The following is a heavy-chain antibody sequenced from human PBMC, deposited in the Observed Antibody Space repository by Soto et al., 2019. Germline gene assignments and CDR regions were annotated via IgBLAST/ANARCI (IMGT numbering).Heavy chain of an antibody. J-gene: IGHJ4*02. CDR2: IYYSGST. Sequence: SETLSLTCTVSGGSISSYYWSWIRQPPGKGLEWIGYIYYSGSTNYNPSLKSRVTISVDTSKSQFSLKLSSVTAADTAVYYCARHHHEYSSSPLDNWGQGTLVTVSS. V-gene: IGHV4-59*08. CDR1: GGSISSYY. D-gene: IGHD6-6*01. CDR3: ARHHHEYSSSPLDN.